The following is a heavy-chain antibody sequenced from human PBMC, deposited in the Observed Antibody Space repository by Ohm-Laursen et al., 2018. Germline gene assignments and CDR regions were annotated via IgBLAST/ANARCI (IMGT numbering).Heavy chain of an antibody. Sequence: GSLRLSCSASGFTFSGFYMSWIRQGPGKGLEWVSYITSSGDTLYYVDSVQGRFTISRDNAKNSLYLQMSSLRVEDTAVYYCARNLGYCSGGGCYYFDPWGQGTLVTVSS. J-gene: IGHJ5*02. CDR3: ARNLGYCSGGGCYYFDP. CDR1: GFTFSGFY. CDR2: ITSSGDTL. D-gene: IGHD2-15*01. V-gene: IGHV3-11*01.